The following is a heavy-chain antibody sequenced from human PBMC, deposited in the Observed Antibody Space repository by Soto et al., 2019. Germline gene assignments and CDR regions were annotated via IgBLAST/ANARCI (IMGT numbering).Heavy chain of an antibody. Sequence: ASVKVSCKASGYTFTSYGISWVRQAPGQGLEWMGWISAYNGNTNYAQKLQGRVTMTTDTSTSTAYMELRSLRSDDTAVYYCARGITLVRGVTQNNWFDPWGQGTRVTVSS. J-gene: IGHJ5*02. CDR2: ISAYNGNT. CDR3: ARGITLVRGVTQNNWFDP. D-gene: IGHD3-10*01. CDR1: GYTFTSYG. V-gene: IGHV1-18*04.